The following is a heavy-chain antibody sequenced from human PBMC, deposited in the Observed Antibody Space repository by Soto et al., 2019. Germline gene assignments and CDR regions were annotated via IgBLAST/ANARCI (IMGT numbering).Heavy chain of an antibody. CDR2: INAGNGNT. V-gene: IGHV1-3*01. CDR3: ARDLGFGLSDY. J-gene: IGHJ4*02. Sequence: XVKVSCKASGYTFTRYAMHWVRQAPGQRLEWMGWINAGNGNTKYSQKFQGRVTITRDTSASTAYMELRGLRSEDTAVYSCARDLGFGLSDYWGQGTLVTVS. CDR1: GYTFTRYA. D-gene: IGHD3-10*01.